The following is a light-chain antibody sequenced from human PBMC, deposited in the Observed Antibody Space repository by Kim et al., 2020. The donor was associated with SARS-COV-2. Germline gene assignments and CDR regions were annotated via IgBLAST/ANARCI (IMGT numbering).Light chain of an antibody. V-gene: IGLV3-19*01. CDR3: NSRDSSGNRV. J-gene: IGLJ2*01. CDR2: GKN. CDR1: SSRSYY. Sequence: VAVGQTVRSTCQGDSSRSYYASWYQQKPGQAPVLVIYGKNNRPSGIPDRFSGSSSGNTASLTITGAQAEDAADYYCNSRDSSGNRVFGGGTQLTVL.